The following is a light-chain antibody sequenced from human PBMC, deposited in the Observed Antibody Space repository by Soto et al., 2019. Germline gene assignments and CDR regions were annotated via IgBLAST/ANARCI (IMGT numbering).Light chain of an antibody. CDR1: SSDIGDYNY. V-gene: IGLV2-14*01. CDR3: TSDTSTTTNYV. J-gene: IGLJ1*01. CDR2: EVS. Sequence: QSALTQPASVSGSPGQSITISCTGTSSDIGDYNYVSWYQQHPDKAPRLMIYEVSNRPSGVSNRFSGSKSGNTASLTISGLQAEDEADYYCTSDTSTTTNYVFGTGTKVTVL.